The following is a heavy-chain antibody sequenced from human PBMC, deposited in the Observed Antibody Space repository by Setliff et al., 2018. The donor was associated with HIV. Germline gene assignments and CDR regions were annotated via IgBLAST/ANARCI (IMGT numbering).Heavy chain of an antibody. J-gene: IGHJ4*02. CDR1: GYTFTSYA. D-gene: IGHD5-12*01. CDR3: ARGGGYDVVTYFDY. CDR2: INAGNGNT. V-gene: IGHV1-3*01. Sequence: GASVKVSCKASGYTFTSYAMHWVRQAPGQRLEWMGWINAGNGNTRYSQTFQGRVTITRDTSASTAYMELSSLRSEDTAVYYCARGGGYDVVTYFDYWGQGTLVTVSS.